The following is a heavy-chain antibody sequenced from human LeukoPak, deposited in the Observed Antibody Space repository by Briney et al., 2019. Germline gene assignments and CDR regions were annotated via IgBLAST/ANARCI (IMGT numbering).Heavy chain of an antibody. CDR2: IYPGDSDT. V-gene: IGHV5-51*01. D-gene: IGHD4-17*01. J-gene: IGHJ4*02. Sequence: GESLKISCKGSGYSFTSYWIGWVRPMPGKGLEWMGIIYPGDSDTRYSPSFQGQVTISADKSIRTAYLQWSSLKASDTGMYYCASWGITVTTYEGWEYFDYWGQGTLVTISS. CDR1: GYSFTSYW. CDR3: ASWGITVTTYEGWEYFDY.